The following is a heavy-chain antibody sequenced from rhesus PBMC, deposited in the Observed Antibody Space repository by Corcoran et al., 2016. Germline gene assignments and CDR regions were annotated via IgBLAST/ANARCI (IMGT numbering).Heavy chain of an antibody. CDR2: ITNNGGRT. CDR3: TTFGY. D-gene: IGHD1-1*01. CDR1: GCTFSDYY. Sequence: EVQLVESGGGLAKPGGSLTLSCAASGCTFSDYYMEWVRQAPGKGLGGFARITNNGGRTWYADSVKGKCTISRENAKNTLYLQINNLKLEDTAVYYGTTFGYWGQGVLVTVSS. V-gene: IGHV3-178*01. J-gene: IGHJ4*01.